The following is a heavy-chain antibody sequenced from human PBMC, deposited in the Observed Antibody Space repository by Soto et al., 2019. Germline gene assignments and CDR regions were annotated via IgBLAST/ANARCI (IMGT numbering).Heavy chain of an antibody. J-gene: IGHJ5*02. D-gene: IGHD3-3*01. CDR1: GYTFTSYA. V-gene: IGHV1-3*01. CDR3: ARAYDFWSGYPQQSNWFDP. CDR2: INAGNGNT. Sequence: SVKASCKAPGYTFTSYAMHWVRQAPGQRLEWMGWINAGNGNTKYSQKFQGRVTITRDTSASTAYMELSSLRSEDTAVYYCARAYDFWSGYPQQSNWFDPWGQGTLVTVSS.